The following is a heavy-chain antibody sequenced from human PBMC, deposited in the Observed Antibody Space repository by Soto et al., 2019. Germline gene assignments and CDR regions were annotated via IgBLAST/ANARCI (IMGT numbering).Heavy chain of an antibody. D-gene: IGHD5-12*01. CDR1: GGSISSGDYY. CDR3: ARRLRLSSGYWFDP. V-gene: IGHV4-30-4*01. J-gene: IGHJ5*02. CDR2: IYYSGST. Sequence: SETLSVTCTFSGGSISSGDYYWSWIRQPPGKGLEWIGYIYYSGSTYYNPSLKSRVTISVDTSKNQFSLKLSSVTAADTAVYYCARRLRLSSGYWFDPWGQGTLVTVSS.